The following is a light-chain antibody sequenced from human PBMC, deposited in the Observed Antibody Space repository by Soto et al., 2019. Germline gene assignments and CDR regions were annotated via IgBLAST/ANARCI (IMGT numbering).Light chain of an antibody. J-gene: IGLJ2*01. V-gene: IGLV1-40*01. CDR3: QSYDSSLSGVV. Sequence: QPVLTQPPSVSGAPGQRVTISCTGSSSNIGAGYDVHWYQQLPGTAPKLLIVGNNIRPSGVPDRFSGSKSGTSASLAITGLQTEDEADYYCQSYDSSLSGVVFGGGTKLTVL. CDR1: SSNIGAGYD. CDR2: GNN.